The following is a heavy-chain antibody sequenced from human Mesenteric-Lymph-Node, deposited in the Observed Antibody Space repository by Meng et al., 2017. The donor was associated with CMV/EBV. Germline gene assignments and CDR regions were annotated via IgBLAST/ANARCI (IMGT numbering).Heavy chain of an antibody. J-gene: IGHJ4*02. Sequence: SETLSLTCTVSGGSISGSPYYWGWFRQPPGKGLEWIGSIYFTGVTYYNASLKSRVTISVDTSKNQFSLKLTSVTAADTAVYYCSRPPTLWGQGTLVTVSS. CDR2: IYFTGVT. CDR3: SRPPTL. CDR1: GGSISGSPYY. V-gene: IGHV4-39*07.